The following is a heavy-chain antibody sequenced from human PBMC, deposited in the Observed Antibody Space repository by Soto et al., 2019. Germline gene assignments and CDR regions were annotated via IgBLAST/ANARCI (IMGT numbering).Heavy chain of an antibody. CDR1: GFTFSSYA. Sequence: PGGSLRLSCAASGFTFSSYAMSWVHQAPGKGLEWVSAISGSGGSTYYADSVKGRFTISRDNSKNTLYLQMNSLRAEDTAVYYCAKDFMGLYDSSGYFDYWGQGTLVTVSS. CDR3: AKDFMGLYDSSGYFDY. V-gene: IGHV3-23*01. D-gene: IGHD3-22*01. J-gene: IGHJ4*02. CDR2: ISGSGGST.